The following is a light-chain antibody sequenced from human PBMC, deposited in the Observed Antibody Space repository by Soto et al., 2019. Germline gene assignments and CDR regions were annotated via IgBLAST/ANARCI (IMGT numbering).Light chain of an antibody. V-gene: IGKV1-5*01. CDR1: QDINRW. J-gene: IGKJ1*01. Sequence: DIQRTQSPSTLSASVGDRVTITFRASQDINRWLAWYQQKPGKAPKILIYNADTLESGVPSRFSGSGYGTEFILTISSLQPDDFATYYCQQFSLYWAFGQGTKV. CDR3: QQFSLYWA. CDR2: NAD.